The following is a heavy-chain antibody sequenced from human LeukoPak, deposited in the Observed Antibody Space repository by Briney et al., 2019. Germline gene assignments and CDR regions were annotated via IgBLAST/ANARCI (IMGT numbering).Heavy chain of an antibody. CDR1: GFNFSDYY. D-gene: IGHD3-10*01. J-gene: IGHJ4*02. V-gene: IGHV3-11*01. CDR2: ISVSGGTI. CDR3: VRGSGSYHSPFDY. Sequence: GGSLRLSCAASGFNFSDYYMNWMRQAPGKGLECVSYISVSGGTISYADSVKGRFTISRDNGKNSLYLQMNSLRAEDTAVYYCVRGSGSYHSPFDYWGQGTLVIVSS.